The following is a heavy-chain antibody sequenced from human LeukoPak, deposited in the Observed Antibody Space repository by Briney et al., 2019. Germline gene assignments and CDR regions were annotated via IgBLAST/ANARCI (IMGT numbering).Heavy chain of an antibody. CDR2: IYTSGST. D-gene: IGHD2-15*01. CDR3: ARSPVAATPTPFDY. V-gene: IGHV4-4*07. J-gene: IGHJ4*02. Sequence: PSETQSLTCTVSGGSISSYYWSWIRQPAGKGLEWIGRIYTSGSTNYNPSLKSRVTISVDKSKNQFSLKLSSVTAADTAVYYCARSPVAATPTPFDYWGQGTLVTVSS. CDR1: GGSISSYY.